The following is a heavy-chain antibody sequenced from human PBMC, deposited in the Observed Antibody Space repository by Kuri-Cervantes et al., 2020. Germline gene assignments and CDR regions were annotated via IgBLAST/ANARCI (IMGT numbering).Heavy chain of an antibody. D-gene: IGHD4-23*01. CDR2: VSAFNGYT. Sequence: ASVKVSCKASGYTFTGYAFSWVRQAPGQGLEWMGWVSAFNGYTNYAQKLQGRVTMTTDTSTSTAYMELRSLRSDDTAVYYCARGMHDYGGLNFDYWGQGTLVTVSS. CDR3: ARGMHDYGGLNFDY. J-gene: IGHJ4*02. V-gene: IGHV1-18*01. CDR1: GYTFTGYA.